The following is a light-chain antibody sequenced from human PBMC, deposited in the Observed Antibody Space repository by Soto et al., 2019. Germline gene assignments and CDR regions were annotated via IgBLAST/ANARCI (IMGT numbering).Light chain of an antibody. CDR2: EVS. J-gene: IGLJ1*01. CDR1: SSDVGGYNY. V-gene: IGLV2-14*01. CDR3: TSYTSSSPCV. Sequence: RTRPSSVSGSPGQSITISCTVTSSDVGGYNYVSWYQQHPGKAPKLMIYEVSNRPSGVSNRFSGSKSGNTASLTISGLQAEDEADYYCTSYTSSSPCVFGTGTKLTVL.